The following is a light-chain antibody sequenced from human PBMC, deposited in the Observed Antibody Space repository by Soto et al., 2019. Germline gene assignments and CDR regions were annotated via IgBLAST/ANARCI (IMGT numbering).Light chain of an antibody. Sequence: EIVLTQYPATLSLSPCDRATLSCRASQSVSSYLAWYQQKPGQAPRLLIYEASNRATGIPARFSGSGSGTDFTLTISSLEPEDFAVYYCQQRSNWPITFGQGTRLEI. V-gene: IGKV3-11*01. CDR1: QSVSSY. CDR3: QQRSNWPIT. CDR2: EAS. J-gene: IGKJ5*01.